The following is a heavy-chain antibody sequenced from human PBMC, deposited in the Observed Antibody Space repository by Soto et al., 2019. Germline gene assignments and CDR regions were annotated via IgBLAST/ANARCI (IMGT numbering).Heavy chain of an antibody. J-gene: IGHJ4*02. Sequence: QVQLVQSGTDVKKPGASVKVSCKTSGYTFSDYGISWVRQAPGQGLEWMGWISAKNGNTNFAQKFRGRVTMTTDTCTSTVYMELRSLKADDTAVYYCARETPETPTDYWGQGTLFTVSS. CDR2: ISAKNGNT. V-gene: IGHV1-18*01. CDR1: GYTFSDYG. CDR3: ARETPETPTDY.